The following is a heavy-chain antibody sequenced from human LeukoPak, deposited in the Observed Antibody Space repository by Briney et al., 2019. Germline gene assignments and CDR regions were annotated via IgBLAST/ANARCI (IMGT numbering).Heavy chain of an antibody. CDR1: GFTVSSNY. CDR3: AGSGRIYSSGWYRFDY. CDR2: IYSGGST. D-gene: IGHD6-19*01. J-gene: IGHJ4*02. V-gene: IGHV3-53*01. Sequence: PGGSLRLSCAASGFTVSSNYMSWVRQAPGKGLEWVSVIYSGGSTYYADSVKGRFTISRDNSKNTLYLQMNSLRAEDTAVYYCAGSGRIYSSGWYRFDYWGQGTLVTVSS.